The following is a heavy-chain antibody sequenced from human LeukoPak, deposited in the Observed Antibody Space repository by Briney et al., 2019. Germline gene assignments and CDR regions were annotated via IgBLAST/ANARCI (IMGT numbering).Heavy chain of an antibody. CDR1: GFTFSSYA. V-gene: IGHV3-30-3*01. CDR2: ISYDGSNK. J-gene: IGHJ6*02. Sequence: GRSLRLSCAASGFTFSSYAMHWVRQAPGKGLEWVAVISYDGSNKYYADSVKGRFTISRDNSKNTLYLQMNSLRAEDTAVYYCARSRIDYYYYGMDVWGQGTTVTVSS. CDR3: ARSRIDYYYYGMDV.